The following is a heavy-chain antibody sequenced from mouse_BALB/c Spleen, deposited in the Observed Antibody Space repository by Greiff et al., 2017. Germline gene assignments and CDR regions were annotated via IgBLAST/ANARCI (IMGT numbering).Heavy chain of an antibody. Sequence: VKLMESGAELARPGASVKMSCKASGYTFTSYTMHWVKQRPGQGLEWIGYINPSSGYTNYNQKFKDKATLTADKSSSTAYMQLSSLTSEDSAVYYCAIYYGKDWGQGTTLTVSS. J-gene: IGHJ2*01. CDR3: AIYYGKD. CDR2: INPSSGYT. D-gene: IGHD2-1*01. V-gene: IGHV1-4*01. CDR1: GYTFTSYT.